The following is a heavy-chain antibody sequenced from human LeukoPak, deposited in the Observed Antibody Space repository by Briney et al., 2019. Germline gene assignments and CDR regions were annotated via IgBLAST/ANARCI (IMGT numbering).Heavy chain of an antibody. Sequence: GGSLRLSCTASGFTFTTYSMDWVRQAPGKGLEWVSYISTHGSIIYYADSVKGRFTISRDNAKNSLYLQMNSLRAEDTAVYYCARRAGAYSHPYDYWGQGTLVTVS. D-gene: IGHD4/OR15-4a*01. V-gene: IGHV3-48*04. J-gene: IGHJ4*02. CDR2: ISTHGSII. CDR3: ARRAGAYSHPYDY. CDR1: GFTFTTYS.